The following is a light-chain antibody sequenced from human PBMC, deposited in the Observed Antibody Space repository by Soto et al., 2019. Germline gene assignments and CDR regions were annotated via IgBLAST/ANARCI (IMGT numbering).Light chain of an antibody. CDR2: GAS. CDR1: QSISSL. Sequence: EVVMTQSPATLSVSPGDTATLSCRASQSISSLLAWYQQRPGQSPRLLIYGASTRATGVPARFRGSGSETEFTLTINGLQSADFGSYYCQQYYNWPRTFGQGTKVEIK. J-gene: IGKJ1*01. CDR3: QQYYNWPRT. V-gene: IGKV3-15*01.